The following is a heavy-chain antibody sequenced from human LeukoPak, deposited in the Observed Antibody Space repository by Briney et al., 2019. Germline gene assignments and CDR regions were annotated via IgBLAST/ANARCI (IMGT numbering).Heavy chain of an antibody. CDR1: GFTFSDYY. D-gene: IGHD6-13*01. V-gene: IGHV3-11*04. CDR3: ARESSSSWYVGVY. Sequence: GGSLRLSCAASGFTFSDYYMSWIRQAPGKGLEWVSYISSSGSTIYYADSVKGRFTISRDNAKNSLYLQMNSLRAEDTAVYHCARESSSSWYVGVYWGQEPWSPSPQ. J-gene: IGHJ4*01. CDR2: ISSSGSTI.